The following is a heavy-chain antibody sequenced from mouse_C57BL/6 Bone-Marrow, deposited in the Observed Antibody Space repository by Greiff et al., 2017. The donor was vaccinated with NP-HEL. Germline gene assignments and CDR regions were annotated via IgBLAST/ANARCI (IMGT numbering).Heavy chain of an antibody. J-gene: IGHJ4*01. Sequence: VQLVESGGGLVQSGRSLRLSCATSGFTFSDFYMEWVRQAPGKGLEWIAASRNKANDYTTEYSASVKGRFIVSRDTSQSILYLQMNALRAEDTAIYYCARDADYAMDYWGQGTSVTVSS. CDR2: SRNKANDYTT. V-gene: IGHV7-1*01. CDR1: GFTFSDFY. CDR3: ARDADYAMDY.